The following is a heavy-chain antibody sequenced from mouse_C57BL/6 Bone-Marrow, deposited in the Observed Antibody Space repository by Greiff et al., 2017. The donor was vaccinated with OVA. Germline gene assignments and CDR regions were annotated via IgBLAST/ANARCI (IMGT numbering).Heavy chain of an antibody. V-gene: IGHV1-55*01. Sequence: VQLQQPGAELVKPVASVKMSCKASGYTFTSYWITWVKQRPGQGLEWIGDIYPGSGSTNYNEKFKSKATLTVDTSSSTAYMQLSSLTSEDSAVYYCARWGDGYYFAWFAYWGQGTLVTVSA. J-gene: IGHJ3*01. CDR1: GYTFTSYW. D-gene: IGHD2-3*01. CDR2: IYPGSGST. CDR3: ARWGDGYYFAWFAY.